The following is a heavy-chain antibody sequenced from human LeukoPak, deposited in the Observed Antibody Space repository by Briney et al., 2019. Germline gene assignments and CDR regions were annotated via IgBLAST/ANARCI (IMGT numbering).Heavy chain of an antibody. J-gene: IGHJ3*02. CDR1: GGSISSYY. V-gene: IGHV4-59*12. CDR2: IYYSGST. Sequence: PSETLSLTCTVSGGSISSYYWSWIRQPPGKGLEWIGYIYYSGSTNYNPSLKSRVTISVDTSKNQFSLKLSSVTAADTAVYYCARDTIVVVPAAIWNAFDIWGQGTMVTVSP. CDR3: ARDTIVVVPAAIWNAFDI. D-gene: IGHD2-2*01.